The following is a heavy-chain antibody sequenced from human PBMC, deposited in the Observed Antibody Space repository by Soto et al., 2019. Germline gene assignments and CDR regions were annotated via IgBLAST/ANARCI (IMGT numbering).Heavy chain of an antibody. D-gene: IGHD3-22*01. CDR3: VRSYDNSRYYTHCFDY. CDR1: GFTFSDHY. Sequence: HPGGSLRLSCAASGFTFSDHYMDWVRQAPGKGLEWVGRSRNKANSYTTEYAASVKGRFSISRDDSTNSLYLQMNSLKSEDTAVYYCVRSYDNSRYYTHCFDYWGQGTLVTVSS. CDR2: SRNKANSYTT. J-gene: IGHJ4*02. V-gene: IGHV3-72*01.